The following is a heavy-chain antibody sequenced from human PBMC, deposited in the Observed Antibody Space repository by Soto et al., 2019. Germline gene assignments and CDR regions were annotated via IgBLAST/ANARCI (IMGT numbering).Heavy chain of an antibody. D-gene: IGHD3-16*01. J-gene: IGHJ4*02. CDR2: SSGSGGST. V-gene: IGHV3-23*01. CDR1: GLTFSSYA. CDR3: AKDRGRYFDY. Sequence: EVQLLESGGGLVQPGGSLRLSCAASGLTFSSYAMSWVRQAPGKGLEWVSASSGSGGSTYYADSVKGRFTISRDNSKNTLYLQMNRLRAEDTAVYYCAKDRGRYFDYWGQGTLVTVSS.